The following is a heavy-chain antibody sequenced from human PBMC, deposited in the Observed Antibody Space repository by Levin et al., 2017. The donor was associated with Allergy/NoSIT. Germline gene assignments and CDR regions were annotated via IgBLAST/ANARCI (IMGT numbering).Heavy chain of an antibody. D-gene: IGHD3-16*01. J-gene: IGHJ4*02. Sequence: ASVKISCKAFGYTFISYDIHWVRQAPGQGLEWMGVINPSGGSTSYAQKFQGRVTMTRDTSTSTVYMELRSLRCEDTAVYYCARGMGAYWGQGTLVTVPS. V-gene: IGHV1-46*01. CDR1: GYTFISYD. CDR3: ARGMGAY. CDR2: INPSGGST.